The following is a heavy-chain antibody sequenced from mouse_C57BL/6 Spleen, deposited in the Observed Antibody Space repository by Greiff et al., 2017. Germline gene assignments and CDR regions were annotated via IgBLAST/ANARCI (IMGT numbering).Heavy chain of an antibody. D-gene: IGHD1-1*01. V-gene: IGHV1-9*01. CDR3: ARGATVVASVDY. Sequence: VQLQQSGAELMKPGASVKLSCKATGYTFTGYWIEWVKQRPGHGLEWIGEILPGSGSTNYNEKFKGKATLTADTSSNTAYMQLSSLTTEDSAIDYCARGATVVASVDYWGQGPTLTVSS. J-gene: IGHJ2*01. CDR1: GYTFTGYW. CDR2: ILPGSGST.